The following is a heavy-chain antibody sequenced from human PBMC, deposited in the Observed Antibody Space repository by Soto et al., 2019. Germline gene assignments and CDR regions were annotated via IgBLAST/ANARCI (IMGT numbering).Heavy chain of an antibody. D-gene: IGHD3-10*01. CDR3: ARQSQYYYGSGSYYIDY. CDR2: IYYSGST. V-gene: IGHV4-39*01. Sequence: QLQLQESGPGLVKPSETLSLTCTVSGGSISSSSYYWGWIRQPPGKGLEWIGSIYYSGSTYYNPSLKSRLTISVDTSKNQFSLKLSSVTAADTAVYYCARQSQYYYGSGSYYIDYWGQGTLVTVSS. CDR1: GGSISSSSYY. J-gene: IGHJ4*02.